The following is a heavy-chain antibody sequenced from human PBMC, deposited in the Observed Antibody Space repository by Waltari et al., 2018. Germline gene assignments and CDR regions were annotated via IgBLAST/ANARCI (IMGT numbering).Heavy chain of an antibody. V-gene: IGHV3-21*02. CDR1: GFTFIPLT. J-gene: IGHJ4*02. CDR2: ISSSSSNR. D-gene: IGHD5-12*01. Sequence: EVQLVESGGGLVKPGGSLSLPCSTSGFTFIPLTMNWVRQAPGKGLEWVSSISSSSSNRYYADSVKGRFTISRDNAKNSMYMQLNSLRVEDTAIYYCARGVSITETPWFAYWGQGTLVTVSA. CDR3: ARGVSITETPWFAY.